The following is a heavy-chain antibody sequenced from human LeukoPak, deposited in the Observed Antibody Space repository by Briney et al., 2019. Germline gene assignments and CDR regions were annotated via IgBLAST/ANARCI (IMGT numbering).Heavy chain of an antibody. V-gene: IGHV4-34*01. J-gene: IGHJ6*03. Sequence: SETLSLTCAVYGGPFSGYYWSWIRQPPGKGLEWIGEINHSGSTNYNPSLKSRVTISVDTSKNQFSLKLSSVTAADTAVYYCARGLSPPYYYYYYYMDVWGKGTTVTVSS. CDR1: GGPFSGYY. CDR3: ARGLSPPYYYYYYYMDV. CDR2: INHSGST.